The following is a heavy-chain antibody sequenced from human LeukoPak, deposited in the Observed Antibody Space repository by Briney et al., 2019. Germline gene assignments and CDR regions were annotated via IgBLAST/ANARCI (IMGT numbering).Heavy chain of an antibody. CDR2: FGATGTTM. V-gene: IGHV3-48*03. CDR1: GFTFSSYA. D-gene: IGHD2-2*01. J-gene: IGHJ6*02. CDR3: TRIYCSRTTCCYFYGMDV. Sequence: GGSLRLSCAASGFTFSSYAMSWVRQAPGKGLEWISYFGATGTTMFYADSVKGRFTVSRDNDKNSVFLQMDSLRVEDTALYYCTRIYCSRTTCCYFYGMDVWGHGTTVTVSS.